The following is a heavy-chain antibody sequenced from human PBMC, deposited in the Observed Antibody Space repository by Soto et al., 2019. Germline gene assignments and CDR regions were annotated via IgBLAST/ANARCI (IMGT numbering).Heavy chain of an antibody. Sequence: QVQLVQSGAEVKKPGASVKVSCKASGYTFTSYGISWVRQAPGQGLEWMGWISAYNGNTNYAQKLQGRVTMTTDTSTSTAYMELRSLRSDDTAVYYCARAHYDFWSGPLYWYGMDVWGQGTTVTVSS. CDR2: ISAYNGNT. J-gene: IGHJ6*02. CDR3: ARAHYDFWSGPLYWYGMDV. CDR1: GYTFTSYG. D-gene: IGHD3-3*01. V-gene: IGHV1-18*01.